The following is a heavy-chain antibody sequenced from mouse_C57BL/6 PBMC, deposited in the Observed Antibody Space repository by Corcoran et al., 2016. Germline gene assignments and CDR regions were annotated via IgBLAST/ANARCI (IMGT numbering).Heavy chain of an antibody. D-gene: IGHD2-1*01. CDR3: ARGHYDNPYWYCDV. J-gene: IGHJ1*01. Sequence: EVQLQQSVAELVRPGASVKLSCITSGFNIKNTFMHWVKQRPEQGLEWIGKIDPANGYTKYAPTFQAKATITADTSSNTAYLQLRSLTSEDTAIYYCARGHYDNPYWYCDVWGAGTTVTVSS. CDR1: GFNIKNTF. V-gene: IGHV14-3*01. CDR2: IDPANGYT.